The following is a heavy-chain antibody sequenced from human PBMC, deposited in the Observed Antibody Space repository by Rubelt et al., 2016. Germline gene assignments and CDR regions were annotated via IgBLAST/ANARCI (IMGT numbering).Heavy chain of an antibody. CDR3: AKEVNGGSFDY. CDR1: GFTFDDYT. Sequence: ASGFTFDDYTMHWVRQAPGKGLEWVSLISWDGGSTYYADSVKGRVTISRDNSKNSLYLQMNSLRTEDTALYYCAKEVNGGSFDYWGQGTLVTVSS. V-gene: IGHV3-43*01. J-gene: IGHJ4*02. D-gene: IGHD3-16*01. CDR2: ISWDGGST.